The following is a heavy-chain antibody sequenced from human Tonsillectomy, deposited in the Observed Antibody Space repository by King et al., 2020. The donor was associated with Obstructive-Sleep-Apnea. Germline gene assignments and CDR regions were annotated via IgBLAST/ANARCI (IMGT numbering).Heavy chain of an antibody. D-gene: IGHD3-3*01. CDR3: AKNHNILTILTVDLDY. J-gene: IGHJ4*02. Sequence: VQLVESGGGVVQPGRSLRLSCAASGFTFSSYGMPWVRQAPGKGLEGVAFIRYDGSNKYYADSLKGRFTISRDNSKNTLYLQMNSLRAEDTAVYYCAKNHNILTILTVDLDYWGQGTLVTVSS. CDR2: IRYDGSNK. V-gene: IGHV3-30*02. CDR1: GFTFSSYG.